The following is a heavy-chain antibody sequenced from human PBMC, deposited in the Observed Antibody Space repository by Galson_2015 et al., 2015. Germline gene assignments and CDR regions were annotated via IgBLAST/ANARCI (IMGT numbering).Heavy chain of an antibody. CDR2: SSGSGGTT. J-gene: IGHJ5*02. CDR3: AREVTHVRDLEEAFDL. Sequence: ALILPCAAAGFTFFNDAMSWGRRAPAKGLEGVSGSSGSGGTTFYADSVKGHFTISIDNSKNNLYLKMNSLRAEDTALYYCAREVTHVRDLEEAFDLWGQGTLVTVSS. D-gene: IGHD3-10*02. CDR1: GFTFFNDA. V-gene: IGHV3-23*01.